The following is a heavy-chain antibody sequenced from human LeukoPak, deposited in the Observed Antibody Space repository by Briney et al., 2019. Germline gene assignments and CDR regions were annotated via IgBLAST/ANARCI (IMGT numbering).Heavy chain of an antibody. CDR3: ARHRTASDY. CDR1: GFTFSNYA. D-gene: IGHD3-16*02. J-gene: IGHJ4*02. Sequence: GGTLRLSCAASGFTFSNYAMSWVRQAPGKGLEWVSTISGGTDTTYYADSVKGRFTISRDNSKNTLYLQMNSLRAEDTAVYYCARHRTASDYWGQGTLVTVSS. V-gene: IGHV3-23*01. CDR2: ISGGTDTT.